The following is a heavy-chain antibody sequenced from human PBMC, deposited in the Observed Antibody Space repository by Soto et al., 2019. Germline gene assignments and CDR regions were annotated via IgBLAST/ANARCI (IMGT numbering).Heavy chain of an antibody. D-gene: IGHD2-2*01. J-gene: IGHJ3*01. CDR2: IYYSGST. Sequence: QVQLQESGPGLVKPSQTLSLTCTVSGGSISSGDYYWNWIRQPPGKGLECIGSIYYSGSTYYSPSLKRRVTISVGTSKNQYSLKLSSVTAVDPAVYYCVRGDPGACSSTSCSDAFDLWGRGTMVAVSS. V-gene: IGHV4-30-4*01. CDR1: GGSISSGDYY. CDR3: VRGDPGACSSTSCSDAFDL.